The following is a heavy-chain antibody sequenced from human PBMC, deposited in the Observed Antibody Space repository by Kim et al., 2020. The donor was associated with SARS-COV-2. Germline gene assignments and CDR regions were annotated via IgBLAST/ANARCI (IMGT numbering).Heavy chain of an antibody. CDR3: ARDGRTPWGQSPLGY. J-gene: IGHJ4*02. D-gene: IGHD3-16*01. Sequence: VDSVESRLTISRDNGKNSLYLQMDRLTAEDTAVYYCARDGRTPWGQSPLGYWGQGILVTVSS. V-gene: IGHV3-7*01.